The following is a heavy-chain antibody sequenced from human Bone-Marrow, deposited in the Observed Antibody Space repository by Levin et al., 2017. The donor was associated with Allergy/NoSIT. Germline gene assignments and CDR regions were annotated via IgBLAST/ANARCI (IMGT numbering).Heavy chain of an antibody. CDR3: AREFEEFYFDY. J-gene: IGHJ4*02. Sequence: GESLKISCVASGFTFGSYAVDWVRQAPGKGLEWVAVVWFDGSNIHYADSVKGRFTISRDNSKNTLYLQMNSLRVEDTAVYYCAREFEEFYFDYWGQGTLVAVSS. CDR2: VWFDGSNI. D-gene: IGHD3-10*01. CDR1: GFTFGSYA. V-gene: IGHV3-33*01.